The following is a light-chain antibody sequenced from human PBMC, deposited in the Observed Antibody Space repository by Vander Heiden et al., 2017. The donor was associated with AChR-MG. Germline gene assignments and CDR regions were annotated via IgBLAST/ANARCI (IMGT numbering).Light chain of an antibody. CDR2: WAS. V-gene: IGKV4-1*01. CDR3: QQYYSTPFT. CDR1: QSVLYSSNNKNY. J-gene: IGKJ3*01. Sequence: DIVMTQSPDSLAVSLGERATINCKSSQSVLYSSNNKNYSAWYQQKPGQPPKLLIYWASTRESGVPDRFSGSGSGTDFTLTISSLQAEDVAVYYCQQYYSTPFTFGHGTKVDIK.